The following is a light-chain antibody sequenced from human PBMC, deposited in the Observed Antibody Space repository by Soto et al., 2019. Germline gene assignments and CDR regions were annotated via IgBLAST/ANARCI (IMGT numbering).Light chain of an antibody. V-gene: IGKV3D-20*02. CDR2: GIS. J-gene: IGKJ5*01. CDR1: HTISSSY. Sequence: EIVLTQSPGTLSLSPGERATVSCRASHTISSSYLAWYQQKPGQAPRLLMYGISRRATGIPDRFSGSGSGTDFTLTITRLEPEDFAVYYCQQRSNWQITFGQGTRLEIK. CDR3: QQRSNWQIT.